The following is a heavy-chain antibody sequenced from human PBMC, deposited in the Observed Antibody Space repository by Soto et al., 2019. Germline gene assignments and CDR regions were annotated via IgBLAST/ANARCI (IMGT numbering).Heavy chain of an antibody. CDR1: GFTFSSYE. D-gene: IGHD2-15*01. J-gene: IGHJ6*02. V-gene: IGHV3-48*03. Sequence: EVQLVESGGGLVQPGGSLRLSCAASGFTFSSYEMNWVRQAPGKGLEWVSYISSSGSTIYYADSVKGRFTISRDNAKNSLYLQMNSLRAEDTAVYYCAKDIGYCSGGSCYYYYYGMDVWGQGTTVTVSS. CDR2: ISSSGSTI. CDR3: AKDIGYCSGGSCYYYYYGMDV.